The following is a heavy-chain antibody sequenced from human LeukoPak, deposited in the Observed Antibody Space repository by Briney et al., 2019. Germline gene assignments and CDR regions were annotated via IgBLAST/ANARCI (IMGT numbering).Heavy chain of an antibody. Sequence: ASVKVSCKASGYTFTGYYMHWVRQAPGQGLEWMGWINPNSGGTNYAQKFQGRVTMTRDTSISTAYMELSRLRSDDTAVYYCAREVAGTGYFDYWGQGTLVTVSS. CDR3: AREVAGTGYFDY. CDR1: GYTFTGYY. V-gene: IGHV1-2*02. CDR2: INPNSGGT. D-gene: IGHD6-19*01. J-gene: IGHJ4*02.